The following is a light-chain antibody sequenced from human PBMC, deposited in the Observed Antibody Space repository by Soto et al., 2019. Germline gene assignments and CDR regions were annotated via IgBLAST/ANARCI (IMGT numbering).Light chain of an antibody. V-gene: IGKV1-5*03. CDR2: GAS. CDR1: QSIGHW. J-gene: IGKJ2*01. Sequence: DIQMTQSPSTLSASVGDRVTITCRASQSIGHWLAWYQQKPGKAPKVLIYGASSLESGVPSRFSGSGSGTEFTLTISSLQPDDFAAYYCQQYNSYLYTFGQRTKLEIK. CDR3: QQYNSYLYT.